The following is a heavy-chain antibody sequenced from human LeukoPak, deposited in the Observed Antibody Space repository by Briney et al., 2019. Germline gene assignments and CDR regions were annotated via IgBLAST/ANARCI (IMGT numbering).Heavy chain of an antibody. V-gene: IGHV4-31*03. CDR1: GDSISSGGYY. J-gene: IGHJ4*02. Sequence: PSETLSLTCTVAGDSISSGGYYWNWIRQHPGKGLEWIGYIYYSGSTYYNPSLKSRVTISVDTSKNQFSLNLSSVTAADTAVYYCAKRNYYDSRGYYEYYLDDWGQGTLVTVSS. D-gene: IGHD3-22*01. CDR2: IYYSGST. CDR3: AKRNYYDSRGYYEYYLDD.